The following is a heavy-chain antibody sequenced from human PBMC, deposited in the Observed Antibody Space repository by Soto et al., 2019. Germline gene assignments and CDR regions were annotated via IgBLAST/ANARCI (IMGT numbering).Heavy chain of an antibody. CDR2: IWYDGSNK. Sequence: QVQLVESGGGVVQPGRSLRLSCAASGFTFNTYAMHWVRQAPGKGLEWVAVIWYDGSNKYYADSVKGRFTISRDNSKNTVYLQMNSLRAEDSAVYSCARGKYFDWTTLDYWGQGILVTVSS. J-gene: IGHJ4*02. CDR1: GFTFNTYA. D-gene: IGHD3-9*01. V-gene: IGHV3-33*01. CDR3: ARGKYFDWTTLDY.